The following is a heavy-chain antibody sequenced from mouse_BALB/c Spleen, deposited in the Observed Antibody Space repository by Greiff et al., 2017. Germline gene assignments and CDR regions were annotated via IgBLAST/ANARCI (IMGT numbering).Heavy chain of an antibody. CDR3: AREEYGNCFDY. J-gene: IGHJ2*01. V-gene: IGHV1S127*01. CDR2: IDPSDSET. CDR1: GYSFTSYW. Sequence: QVQLQQSGPQLVRPGASVKISCKASGYSFTSYWMHWVKQRPGQGLEWIGMIDPSDSETRLNQKFKDKATLTVDKSSSTAYMQLSSPTSEDSAVYYCAREEYGNCFDYWGQGTTLTVSS. D-gene: IGHD2-10*02.